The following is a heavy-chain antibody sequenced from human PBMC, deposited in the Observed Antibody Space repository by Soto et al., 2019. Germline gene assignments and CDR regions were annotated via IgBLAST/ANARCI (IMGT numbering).Heavy chain of an antibody. V-gene: IGHV3-9*01. CDR2: ISWNSGSI. J-gene: IGHJ6*02. CDR3: VKGNSSRGYYYYYGMDV. D-gene: IGHD6-6*01. Sequence: GGSLRLSCAASGFTFDDYAMHWVRQAPGKGLEWVSGISWNSGSIGYADSVKGRFTTSRDNAKNSLYLQMNSLRAEDTALYYCVKGNSSRGYYYYYGMDVWGQGTTVTVSS. CDR1: GFTFDDYA.